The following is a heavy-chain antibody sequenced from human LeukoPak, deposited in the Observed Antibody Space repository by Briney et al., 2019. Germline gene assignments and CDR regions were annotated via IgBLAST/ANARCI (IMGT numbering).Heavy chain of an antibody. CDR1: GGSISSYC. Sequence: SETLSLTCTVSGGSISSYCWSWIRQPPGKGLEWIGYIYYSGSTNYNPSLKSRVTISVDTSKNQFSLKLSSVTAADTAVYYCARDSSGWSSWFDPWGQGTLVTVSS. V-gene: IGHV4-59*01. CDR2: IYYSGST. CDR3: ARDSSGWSSWFDP. D-gene: IGHD6-19*01. J-gene: IGHJ5*02.